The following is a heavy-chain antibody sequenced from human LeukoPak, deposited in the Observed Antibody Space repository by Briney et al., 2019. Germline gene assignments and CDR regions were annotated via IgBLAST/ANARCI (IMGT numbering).Heavy chain of an antibody. CDR1: GFTFSSYA. D-gene: IGHD3-9*01. CDR3: AKDKLRYFFLLASTLDY. Sequence: AGSLRLSCAASGFTFSSYAMSWVRQAPGKGLEWVSAISGSGGSTYYAASVKGRFTISRDNSKNSLYLQMNSMRAEAAAEYCCAKDKLRYFFLLASTLDYCGQGSLVTVSS. J-gene: IGHJ4*02. V-gene: IGHV3-23*01. CDR2: ISGSGGST.